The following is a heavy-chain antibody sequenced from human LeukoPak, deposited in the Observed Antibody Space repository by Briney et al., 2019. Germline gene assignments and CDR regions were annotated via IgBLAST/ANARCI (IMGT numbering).Heavy chain of an antibody. CDR2: IWYDGSNK. Sequence: GGSLRLSCAASGFTFSSYGMHWVRQAPGKGLEWVAVIWYDGSNKYYADSVRGRFTISRDNSKNTLYLQMNSLRAEDTALYYCAGDPNGILDYWGQGTLVTVSS. CDR1: GFTFSSYG. D-gene: IGHD2-8*01. V-gene: IGHV3-33*01. J-gene: IGHJ4*02. CDR3: AGDPNGILDY.